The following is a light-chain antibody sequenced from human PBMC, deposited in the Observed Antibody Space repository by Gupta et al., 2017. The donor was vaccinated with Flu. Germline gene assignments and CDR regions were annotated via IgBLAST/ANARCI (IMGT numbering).Light chain of an antibody. V-gene: IGLV2-14*01. CDR2: EVS. CDR1: SSDVVGYNY. CDR3: NSYTSSVTYL. J-gene: IGLJ1*01. Sequence: TSSDVVGYNYDVSYHQQPGKAPKLSIYEVSNQPPGVSSRYSGAESGNTAALTLSGPQAEAEGDDYCNSYTSSVTYLFGTGTKVTVL.